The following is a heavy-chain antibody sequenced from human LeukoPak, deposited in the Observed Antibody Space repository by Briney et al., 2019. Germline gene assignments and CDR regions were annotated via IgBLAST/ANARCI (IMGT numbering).Heavy chain of an antibody. D-gene: IGHD1-26*01. V-gene: IGHV4-39*01. Sequence: PSETLSLTCTVSGGSISSSSYYWGWIRQPPGKGLEWIGSIYYSGSTYYNPSLKSRVTISVDTSKNQFSLKLSSVTAADTAVYYCARQKPYSGSYGPFPYWGQGTLVTVSS. CDR2: IYYSGST. CDR3: ARQKPYSGSYGPFPY. J-gene: IGHJ4*02. CDR1: GGSISSSSYY.